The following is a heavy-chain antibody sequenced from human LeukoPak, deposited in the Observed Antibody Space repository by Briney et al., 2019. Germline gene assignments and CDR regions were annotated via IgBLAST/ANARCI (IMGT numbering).Heavy chain of an antibody. Sequence: SETLSLTCTVSGGSISRGDYYWSWIRQPPGKGLEWIAYMYYSGSTYYNPSLKSRVTMSADTSKNQLSLKLSSVTAADTAVYYCARPSYYDSRIDPWGQGILVTVSS. CDR3: ARPSYYDSRIDP. CDR2: MYYSGST. D-gene: IGHD3-22*01. CDR1: GGSISRGDYY. J-gene: IGHJ5*02. V-gene: IGHV4-30-4*01.